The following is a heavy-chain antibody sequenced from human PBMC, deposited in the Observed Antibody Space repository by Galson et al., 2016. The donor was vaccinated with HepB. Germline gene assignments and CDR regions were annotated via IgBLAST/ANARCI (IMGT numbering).Heavy chain of an antibody. Sequence: SLRLSCAASGISFDNYVMTWVRQAPGRGLEWVSTISRSGPSTYYADSVKGRFTISRDNSQNTLSLQMNSLRAEDTAIYYCANLKFDYAEHDYWGQGNLVTVSS. D-gene: IGHD3-16*01. J-gene: IGHJ4*02. CDR1: GISFDNYV. CDR3: ANLKFDYAEHDY. V-gene: IGHV3-23*01. CDR2: ISRSGPST.